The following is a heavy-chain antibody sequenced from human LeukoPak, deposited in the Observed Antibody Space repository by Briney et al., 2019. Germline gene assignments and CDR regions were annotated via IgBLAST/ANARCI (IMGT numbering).Heavy chain of an antibody. Sequence: ASVKAYCKASGYTFTSYGISWVRQAPGQGLEWMGWISAYNGNTNYAQKLQGRVTMTTDTSTSTAYMELRSLRSDDTAVYYCARLSGVAWLKRRGYFDYWGQGTLVTVSS. CDR2: ISAYNGNT. D-gene: IGHD6-19*01. CDR3: ARLSGVAWLKRRGYFDY. V-gene: IGHV1-18*01. CDR1: GYTFTSYG. J-gene: IGHJ4*02.